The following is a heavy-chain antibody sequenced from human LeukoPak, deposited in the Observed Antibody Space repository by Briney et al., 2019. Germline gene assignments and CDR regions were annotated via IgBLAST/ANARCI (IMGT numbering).Heavy chain of an antibody. Sequence: PGGSLRLSCAASGFTFSSYAMSWVRQAPGKGLEWVSAISGSGGSTYYADSVKGRFTISRDNSKNTLYLQMNSLRAEDTAVYYCAKGPNSQNYDILTRLGDYWGQGTLVTVSS. D-gene: IGHD3-9*01. CDR3: AKGPNSQNYDILTRLGDY. J-gene: IGHJ4*02. CDR2: ISGSGGST. CDR1: GFTFSSYA. V-gene: IGHV3-23*01.